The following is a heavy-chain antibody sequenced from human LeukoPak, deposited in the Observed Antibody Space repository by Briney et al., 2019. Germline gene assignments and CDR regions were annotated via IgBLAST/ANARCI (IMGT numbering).Heavy chain of an antibody. CDR1: GFIFSYA. CDR2: ISGNGGST. CDR3: ARESPRFDY. J-gene: IGHJ4*02. V-gene: IGHV3-23*01. Sequence: PGGSLRLSCVTSGFIFSYAMSWVRQAPGKGLEFVSVISGNGGSTHYGDSVKGRFTISRDNSKNTLYLQMNSLRAEDTAVYYCARESPRFDYWGQGTLVTVSS.